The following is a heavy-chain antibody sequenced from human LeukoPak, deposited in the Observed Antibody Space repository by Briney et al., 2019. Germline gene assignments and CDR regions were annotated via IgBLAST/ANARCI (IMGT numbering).Heavy chain of an antibody. Sequence: SETLSLTCTVSGGPMSSYYWSWIRQPPGKGLGWIGYIYYSGSTKYNPSLKSRVTISVDTSKNQFSLKLSSVTAADTAVYYCARGARAGYNLEPFDYWGQGTLVTVSS. V-gene: IGHV4-59*08. J-gene: IGHJ4*02. CDR3: ARGARAGYNLEPFDY. CDR2: IYYSGST. D-gene: IGHD5-24*01. CDR1: GGPMSSYY.